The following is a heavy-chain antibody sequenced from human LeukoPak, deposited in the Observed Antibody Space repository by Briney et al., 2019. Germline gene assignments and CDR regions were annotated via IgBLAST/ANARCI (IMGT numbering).Heavy chain of an antibody. D-gene: IGHD2-15*01. V-gene: IGHV3-7*01. CDR2: IKENAGEI. J-gene: IGHJ4*02. CDR1: GFTFSSYA. CDR3: VGNKGGGTNLFGY. Sequence: GGSLRLSCAASGFTFSSYAMSWVRQAPGKGLEWVANIKENAGEIYYVDSVKGRFTISRDNAKNSLYLQMESLRAEDTAVYYCVGNKGGGTNLFGYWGQGTLVTVSP.